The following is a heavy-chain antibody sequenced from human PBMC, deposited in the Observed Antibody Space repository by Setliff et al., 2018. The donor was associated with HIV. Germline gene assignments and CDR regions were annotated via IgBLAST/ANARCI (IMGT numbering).Heavy chain of an antibody. Sequence: SETLSLTCTVSGGSISTYFWTWIRQPPGKGLEWIGYIYTSGSTNYNPSLKSRVTISVDTSKNQFSLKLSSVTAADTAVYYCARGSFIGDYYYFDYWGQGTLVTFSS. D-gene: IGHD3-10*01. CDR1: GGSISTYF. J-gene: IGHJ4*02. CDR2: IYTSGST. V-gene: IGHV4-4*08. CDR3: ARGSFIGDYYYFDY.